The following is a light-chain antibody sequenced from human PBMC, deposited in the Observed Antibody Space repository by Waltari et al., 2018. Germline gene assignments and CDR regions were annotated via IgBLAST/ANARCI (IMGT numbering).Light chain of an antibody. J-gene: IGKJ4*01. CDR2: DAS. CDR1: VSVNWY. Sequence: SCSASVSVNWYLAWYQQRPGQAPRLLIYDASNRATGIPARFSGSGSETDFTLTISSLQPEDSAVYYCQQRRNWPLTFGGGTKVEIK. V-gene: IGKV3-11*01. CDR3: QQRRNWPLT.